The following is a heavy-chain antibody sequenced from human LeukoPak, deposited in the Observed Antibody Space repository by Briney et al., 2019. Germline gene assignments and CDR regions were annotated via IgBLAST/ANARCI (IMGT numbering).Heavy chain of an antibody. D-gene: IGHD6-13*01. CDR3: ARSPSSEQQLSFDY. Sequence: GGSLRLSCAASGFTFSTYAMHWVRQAPGKGLEWMAVVSYDGNKKYYADSVKGRFTISRDNFKNMLYLQMNSLRAEDTAVYYCARSPSSEQQLSFDYWGQGTLVTVSS. J-gene: IGHJ4*02. V-gene: IGHV3-30*04. CDR1: GFTFSTYA. CDR2: VSYDGNKK.